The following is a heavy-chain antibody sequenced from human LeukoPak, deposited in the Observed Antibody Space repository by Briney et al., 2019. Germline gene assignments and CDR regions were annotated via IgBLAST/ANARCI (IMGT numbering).Heavy chain of an antibody. J-gene: IGHJ5*02. CDR2: INPNSGGT. CDR3: AREQQLVPGWFDP. V-gene: IGHV1-2*02. D-gene: IGHD6-13*01. Sequence: ASVKVSCKASGYTFTGYYMHWVRQAPGQGLEWMAWINPNSGGTIYAQKFQGRVTMTRDTSISTAYMELSRLRSDDTAVYYCAREQQLVPGWFDPWGQGTLVTVSS. CDR1: GYTFTGYY.